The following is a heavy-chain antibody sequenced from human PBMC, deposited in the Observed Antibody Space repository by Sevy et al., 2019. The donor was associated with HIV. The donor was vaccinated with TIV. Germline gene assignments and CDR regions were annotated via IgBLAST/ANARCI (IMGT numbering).Heavy chain of an antibody. J-gene: IGHJ4*02. D-gene: IGHD2-8*01. Sequence: ASVKVSCKASGYTFTSYYMHWVRQAPGQGLGWMGIINPSGGSTSYAQKFQGRVTMTRDMSTSTVYMELSSLRSEDTAVYYCARDMVMGSPVSYTFDYWGQGTLVTVSS. V-gene: IGHV1-46*01. CDR1: GYTFTSYY. CDR3: ARDMVMGSPVSYTFDY. CDR2: INPSGGST.